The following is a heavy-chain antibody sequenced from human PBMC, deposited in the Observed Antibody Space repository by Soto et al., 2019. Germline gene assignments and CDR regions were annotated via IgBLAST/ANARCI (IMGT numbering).Heavy chain of an antibody. D-gene: IGHD3-22*01. J-gene: IGHJ4*02. Sequence: PSETLSLTCTVSGGSISSYYWSWIRQPPGKGLEWIGYIYYSGSTNYNPSLKSRVTMSVDTSKNQFSLKLSSATAADTAVYYCARYTIYYYDSSGFDYWGQGTLVTVSS. CDR2: IYYSGST. CDR3: ARYTIYYYDSSGFDY. CDR1: GGSISSYY. V-gene: IGHV4-59*01.